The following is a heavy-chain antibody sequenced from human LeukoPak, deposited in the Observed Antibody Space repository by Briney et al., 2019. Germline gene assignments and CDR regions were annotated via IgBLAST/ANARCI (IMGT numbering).Heavy chain of an antibody. D-gene: IGHD4-11*01. CDR1: GYPSTSFG. Sequence: ASVKVSCKASGYPSTSFGISWVRQAPGQGLEWMGWISGYNGKTNYAQNLQGRVTMTTDTSTNTAYMELGSLRSDDMAVYYCARDRVYDYSNPRGFDYWGQGTLVTVSS. J-gene: IGHJ4*02. V-gene: IGHV1-18*03. CDR2: ISGYNGKT. CDR3: ARDRVYDYSNPRGFDY.